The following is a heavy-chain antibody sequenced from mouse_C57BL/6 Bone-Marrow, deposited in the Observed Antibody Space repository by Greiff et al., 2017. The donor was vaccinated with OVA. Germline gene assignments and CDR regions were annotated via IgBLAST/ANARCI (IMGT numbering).Heavy chain of an antibody. CDR1: GFNIKDDY. Sequence: VQLQQSGAELVRPGASVKLSCTASGFNIKDDYMHWVKRRPEQGLEWIGWIDPENGDTEYASKFQGKATITADTSSNTAYLQLSSLTSEDTAVYYCTTGYFDYWGQGTTLTVSS. CDR3: TTGYFDY. CDR2: IDPENGDT. J-gene: IGHJ2*01. V-gene: IGHV14-4*01.